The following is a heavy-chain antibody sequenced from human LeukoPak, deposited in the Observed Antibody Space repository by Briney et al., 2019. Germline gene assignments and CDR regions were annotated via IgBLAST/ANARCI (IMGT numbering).Heavy chain of an antibody. J-gene: IGHJ4*01. D-gene: IGHD3-10*01. V-gene: IGHV3-30*02. CDR2: IQYDDSIE. Sequence: GGSLRLSCAASGFTFSTFGMNWVRQAQDKGLECVAFIQYDDSIEYYADSVKGRFTISRDNSKNTLYLQMNSLRGDDTAVYYCAKDQGVVGSYDYWGHGTLVTVSS. CDR1: GFTFSTFG. CDR3: AKDQGVVGSYDY.